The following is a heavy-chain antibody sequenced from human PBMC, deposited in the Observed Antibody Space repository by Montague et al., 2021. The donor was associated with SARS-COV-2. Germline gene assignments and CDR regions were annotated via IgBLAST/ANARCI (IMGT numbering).Heavy chain of an antibody. D-gene: IGHD5-24*01. CDR2: IYHSGTT. CDR3: ARDRTFRDGYLDAFEI. Sequence: SETLSLTCTVSGYSISSGYYWGWIRKFPGKGLEWIGSIYHSGTTYYNPSLKSRVTISVDTSMNQFSLKMYSVTAADTAQFYCARDRTFRDGYLDAFEIWGQGTMVTVSS. V-gene: IGHV4-38-2*02. J-gene: IGHJ3*02. CDR1: GYSISSGYY.